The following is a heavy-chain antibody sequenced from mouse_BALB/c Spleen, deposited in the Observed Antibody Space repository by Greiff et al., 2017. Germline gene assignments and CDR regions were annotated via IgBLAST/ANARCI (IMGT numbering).Heavy chain of an antibody. CDR2: INPSTGYT. Sequence: VQLVESGAELAKPGASVKMSCKASGYTFTSYWMHWVKQRPGQGLEWIGYINPSTGYTEYNQKFKDKATLTADKSSSTAYMQLSSLTSEDSAVYYCARSNYRYAWFAYWGQGTLVTVSA. CDR3: ARSNYRYAWFAY. CDR1: GYTFTSYW. V-gene: IGHV1-7*01. D-gene: IGHD2-14*01. J-gene: IGHJ3*01.